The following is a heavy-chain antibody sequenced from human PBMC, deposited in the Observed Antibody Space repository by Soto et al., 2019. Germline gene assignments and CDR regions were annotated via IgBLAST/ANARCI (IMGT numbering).Heavy chain of an antibody. Sequence: GGSLRLSCAASGFTFSSYWMSWVRQARGKGLEWVANIKQDGSEKYYVDSVKGRFTISRDNAKNSLYLQMNSLRVEDTAVYYCARDTQPLELYIWGQGTMVTVSS. CDR2: IKQDGSEK. D-gene: IGHD1-7*01. J-gene: IGHJ3*02. CDR1: GFTFSSYW. V-gene: IGHV3-7*03. CDR3: ARDTQPLELYI.